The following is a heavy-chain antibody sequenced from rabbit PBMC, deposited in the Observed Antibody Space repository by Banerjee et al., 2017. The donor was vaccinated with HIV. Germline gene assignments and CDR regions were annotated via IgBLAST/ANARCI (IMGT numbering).Heavy chain of an antibody. V-gene: IGHV1S45*01. D-gene: IGHD8-1*01. Sequence: QEQLVESGGGLVQPEGSLTLTCTASGFSFSSTYWICWVRQAPGKGLEWIGCINTGSSGSTYYASWAKGRFTISKTSSTTVTLQMTSLTAADTATYFCARGWLYVGSNYYIPYYFNLWGPGTLVTVS. J-gene: IGHJ4*01. CDR2: INTGSSGST. CDR1: GFSFSSTYW. CDR3: ARGWLYVGSNYYIPYYFNL.